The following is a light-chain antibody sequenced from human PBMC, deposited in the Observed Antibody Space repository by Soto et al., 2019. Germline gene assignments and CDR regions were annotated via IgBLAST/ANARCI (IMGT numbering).Light chain of an antibody. Sequence: DLQMTPSPSSLSASVGDRVTISCRASQSISNYLNWYQQKPGKAPKLLIYASFTLQSGVPSRFSGTGSGTDFTLTISSLQPEDFGTYYCQQSYSSPETFGQGTKVEI. CDR2: ASF. V-gene: IGKV1-39*01. J-gene: IGKJ1*01. CDR1: QSISNY. CDR3: QQSYSSPET.